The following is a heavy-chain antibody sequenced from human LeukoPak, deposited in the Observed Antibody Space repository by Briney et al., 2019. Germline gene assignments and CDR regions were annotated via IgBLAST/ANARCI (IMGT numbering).Heavy chain of an antibody. CDR2: IIPIFGTA. CDR1: GGTFSSYA. J-gene: IGHJ4*02. D-gene: IGHD5-18*01. V-gene: IGHV1-69*01. CDR3: ASGDTAMVLRSDY. Sequence: ASVKVSCKASGGTFSSYAISWVRQAPGQGLEWMGGIIPIFGTANYAQKFQGRVTITADESTSTAYMELSSLRSEDTAVYYCASGDTAMVLRSDYWGQGTLVTVSS.